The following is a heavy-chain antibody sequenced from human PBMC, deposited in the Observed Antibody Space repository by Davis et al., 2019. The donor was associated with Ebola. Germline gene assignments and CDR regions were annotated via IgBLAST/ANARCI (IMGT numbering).Heavy chain of an antibody. J-gene: IGHJ2*01. Sequence: SETLSLTCTVSGGSISGYYWSWIRQPPGKGLEWIGYIYHSGSTNYSPSLKSRVAISVDTSKRQFSLNLDSVTTADTAVYYCARRYLRGWYFDLWGRGTLVTVSS. CDR3: ARRYLRGWYFDL. D-gene: IGHD1-14*01. CDR2: IYHSGST. V-gene: IGHV4-59*01. CDR1: GGSISGYY.